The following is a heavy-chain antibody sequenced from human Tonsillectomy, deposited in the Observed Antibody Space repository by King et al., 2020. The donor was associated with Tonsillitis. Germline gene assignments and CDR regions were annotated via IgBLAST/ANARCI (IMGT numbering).Heavy chain of an antibody. J-gene: IGHJ2*01. CDR1: GGSISSGGYS. CDR2: IYHTGST. CDR3: ARVDSSGYLRNWYFDP. Sequence: QLQESGSGLVKPSQTLSLTCAVSGGSISSGGYSWSWIRQPPGKGLEWIGYIYHTGSTNYNPSLRSRVTISVDRSKNQFSLKLSSVTAADTAVYYCARVDSSGYLRNWYFDPWGRGTLVTVSS. V-gene: IGHV4-30-2*01. D-gene: IGHD3-22*01.